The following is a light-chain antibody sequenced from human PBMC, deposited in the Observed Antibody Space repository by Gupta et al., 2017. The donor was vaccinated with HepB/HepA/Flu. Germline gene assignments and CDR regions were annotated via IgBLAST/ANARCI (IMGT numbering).Light chain of an antibody. J-gene: IGLJ3*02. Sequence: QSALTQPASVSGSPGQSITISCTGTSSDVGGYNYVSWYQQHPGKAPKLMIYDVNKRDVSNRPAGVSSRFSASKSGNTAFLTISVPQAEDEADYYCSSYSSSSTLVFGGGTKLTVL. CDR3: SSYSSSSTLV. V-gene: IGLV2-14*03. CDR2: DVNKRDVS. CDR1: SSDVGGYNY.